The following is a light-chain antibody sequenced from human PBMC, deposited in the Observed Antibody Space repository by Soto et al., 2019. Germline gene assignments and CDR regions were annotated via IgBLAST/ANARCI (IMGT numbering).Light chain of an antibody. CDR2: DVI. Sequence: SALTQPASVSGSPGQSITISCTGSTSDVGGYNYVSWYQQHPGKAPKLMIYDVINRPSGVSNRFSGSKSGNTASLTISGLQAEDEADYYCSSYATSSTPVVFGGGTKLTVL. J-gene: IGLJ2*01. V-gene: IGLV2-14*03. CDR3: SSYATSSTPVV. CDR1: TSDVGGYNY.